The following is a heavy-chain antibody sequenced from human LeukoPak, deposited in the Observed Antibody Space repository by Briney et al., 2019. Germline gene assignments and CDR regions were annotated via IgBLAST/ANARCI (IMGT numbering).Heavy chain of an antibody. CDR2: ISGSGGST. CDR3: AKEERAYCGGDCYYDY. V-gene: IGHV3-23*01. CDR1: GFTFSSYA. J-gene: IGHJ4*02. Sequence: GGSLRLSCAASGFTFSSYAMSWVRQAPGKGLEWVSAISGSGGSTYYADSVKGRFTISRDNSKNTLYLQMNSLRAEDTAVYYCAKEERAYCGGDCYYDYWGQGTLVTVSS. D-gene: IGHD2-21*02.